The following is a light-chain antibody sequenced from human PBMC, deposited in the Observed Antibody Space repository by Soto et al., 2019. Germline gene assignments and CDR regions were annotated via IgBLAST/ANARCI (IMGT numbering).Light chain of an antibody. J-gene: IGLJ1*01. CDR3: CSYAGSKDHV. CDR2: EGS. V-gene: IGLV2-23*01. Sequence: QSALTQPASVSGSPGQSITISCTGTSGDVGSYNLVSWYQQHPGKAPKLMIYEGSKRPSGVSNRFSGSKSGNTASLTISGLQAEDEADYYCCSYAGSKDHVFGTGTKVTVL. CDR1: SGDVGSYNL.